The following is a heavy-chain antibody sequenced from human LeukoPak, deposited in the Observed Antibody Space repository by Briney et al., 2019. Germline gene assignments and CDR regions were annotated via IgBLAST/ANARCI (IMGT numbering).Heavy chain of an antibody. Sequence: SETLSLTCTVSGGSISSYYWSWIPQPPGKGLEWIGHIYYSGSTNYNPSLKSRVTISVDTSKNQFSLKLSSVTAADTAVYYCAREGGYSYGALGYWGQGTLVTVSS. CDR1: GGSISSYY. CDR2: IYYSGST. CDR3: AREGGYSYGALGY. J-gene: IGHJ4*02. D-gene: IGHD5-18*01. V-gene: IGHV4-59*01.